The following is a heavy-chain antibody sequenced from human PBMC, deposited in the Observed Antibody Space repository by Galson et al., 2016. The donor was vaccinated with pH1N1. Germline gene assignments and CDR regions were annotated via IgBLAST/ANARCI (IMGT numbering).Heavy chain of an antibody. J-gene: IGHJ3*02. V-gene: IGHV3-30*12. CDR2: ILYNGNDK. CDR3: SRDESGYGDSFPDVFDI. CDR1: GFTFSSCG. Sequence: SLRLSCAASGFTFSSCGIYWVRQAPGKGLEWVGNILYNGNDKYYEDSVKGRFTISRDSSMTTVHLQMLSVTVEDTAVYLCSRDESGYGDSFPDVFDIWGQGTMVTVSS. D-gene: IGHD4-17*01.